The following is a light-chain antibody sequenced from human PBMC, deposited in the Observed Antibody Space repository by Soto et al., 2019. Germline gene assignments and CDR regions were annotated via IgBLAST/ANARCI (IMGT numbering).Light chain of an antibody. J-gene: IGKJ4*01. V-gene: IGKV1-39*01. Sequence: DIQMTQSPSSLSASVGDRVTITCRASQSISSYLNWYQQKPGKAPKLLIYGASNLHSGVPSRFSGSGSGTDFSLTISSLQPEDFATYYCQQSYSTPPLTFGGGTKVEIK. CDR1: QSISSY. CDR2: GAS. CDR3: QQSYSTPPLT.